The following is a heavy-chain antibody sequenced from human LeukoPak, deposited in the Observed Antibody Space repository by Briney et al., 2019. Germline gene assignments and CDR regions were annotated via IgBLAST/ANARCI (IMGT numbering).Heavy chain of an antibody. Sequence: SETLSLTCTVSGGSISSSSCYWGWIRQPPGKGLEWIGSIYYSGSTYYNPSLKSRVTISVDTSKNQFSLKLSSVTAADTAVYYCAREPGFGAEDYYFDYWGQGTLVTVSS. CDR1: GGSISSSSCY. CDR2: IYYSGST. D-gene: IGHD3-10*01. J-gene: IGHJ4*02. V-gene: IGHV4-39*07. CDR3: AREPGFGAEDYYFDY.